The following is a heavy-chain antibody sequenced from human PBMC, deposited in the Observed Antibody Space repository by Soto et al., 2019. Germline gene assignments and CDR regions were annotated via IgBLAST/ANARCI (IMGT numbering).Heavy chain of an antibody. CDR2: INHSGST. CDR1: GGSFSGYY. Sequence: SETLSLTCAVYGGSFSGYYWSWIRQPPGKGLEWIGEINHSGSTNYNPSLKSRVTISVDTSKNQFSLKLSSVTAADTAVYYCARGVSVATIGTYSNWGQGTMVTVSS. V-gene: IGHV4-34*01. J-gene: IGHJ3*01. CDR3: ARGVSVATIGTYSN. D-gene: IGHD5-12*01.